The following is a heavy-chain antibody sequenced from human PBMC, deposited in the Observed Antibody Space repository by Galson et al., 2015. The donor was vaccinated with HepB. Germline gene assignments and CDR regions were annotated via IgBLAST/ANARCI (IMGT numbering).Heavy chain of an antibody. CDR1: GFTFSNAW. Sequence: SLRLSCAASGFTFSNAWMSWVRQAPGKGLEWVGRIKSKTDGGTTDYAAPVKGRFTISRDDSKNTLYLQMNSLKTEDTAVYYCTTKVRFWSGYWVDYWGQGTLVTVSS. CDR2: IKSKTDGGTT. J-gene: IGHJ4*02. V-gene: IGHV3-15*01. CDR3: TTKVRFWSGYWVDY. D-gene: IGHD3-3*01.